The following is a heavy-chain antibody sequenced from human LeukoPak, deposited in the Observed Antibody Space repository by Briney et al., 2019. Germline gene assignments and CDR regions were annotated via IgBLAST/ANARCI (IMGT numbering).Heavy chain of an antibody. CDR3: ARRDWNYGGTYWYFDY. CDR2: INHSGST. J-gene: IGHJ4*02. Sequence: SETLSLTCAVYGGSFSGYYWSWIRQPPGKGLEWIGEINHSGSTNYNPSLKSRVTISVDTSKNQFSLKLSSVTAADTAVYYCARRDWNYGGTYWYFDYWGQGTLVTVSS. V-gene: IGHV4-34*01. CDR1: GGSFSGYY. D-gene: IGHD1-7*01.